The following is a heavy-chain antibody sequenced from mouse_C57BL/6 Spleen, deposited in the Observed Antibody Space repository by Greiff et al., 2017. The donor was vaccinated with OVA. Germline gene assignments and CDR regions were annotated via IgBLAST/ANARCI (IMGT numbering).Heavy chain of an antibody. Sequence: VKLVKSGAELARPGASVKMSCKASGYTFTSYTMHWVKQRPGQGLEWIGYINPSSGYTKYNQKFKDKATLTADKSSSTAYMQLSSLTSEDSAVYYCAPNTFAYWGQGTLVTVSA. J-gene: IGHJ3*01. D-gene: IGHD4-1*01. CDR2: INPSSGYT. V-gene: IGHV1-4*01. CDR1: GYTFTSYT. CDR3: APNTFAY.